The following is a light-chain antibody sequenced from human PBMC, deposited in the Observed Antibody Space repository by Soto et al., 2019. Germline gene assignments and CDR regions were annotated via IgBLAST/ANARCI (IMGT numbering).Light chain of an antibody. V-gene: IGKV3-20*01. CDR1: QSVSSD. CDR3: QQYGSSPRT. J-gene: IGKJ1*01. Sequence: EIVMTQSPATLSVSPGERATLSCRASQSVSSDLAWYHQKPGQAPRLLIYGASSGATGIPDRFSGSGSGTDFTLTISRLEPEDFAVYYCQQYGSSPRTFGQGTKVDIK. CDR2: GAS.